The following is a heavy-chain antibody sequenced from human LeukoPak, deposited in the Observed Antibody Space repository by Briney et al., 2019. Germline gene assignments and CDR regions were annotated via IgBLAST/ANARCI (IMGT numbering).Heavy chain of an antibody. D-gene: IGHD3-22*01. CDR3: ARAADYYDSSGYYWDAFDI. CDR1: GYTFTSYA. V-gene: IGHV7-4-1*02. CDR2: VNTNTGNP. J-gene: IGHJ3*02. Sequence: ASVNVSCKASGYTFTSYAMNWVRQAPGQGLEWMGWVNTNTGNPTYAQGFTGRFVFSLDTSVSTAYLQISSLKAEVTAVYYCARAADYYDSSGYYWDAFDIWGQGTMVTVSS.